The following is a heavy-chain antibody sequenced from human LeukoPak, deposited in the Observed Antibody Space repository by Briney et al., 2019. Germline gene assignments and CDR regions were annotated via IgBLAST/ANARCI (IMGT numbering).Heavy chain of an antibody. CDR3: ARSHYYLDS. Sequence: GGSLRLSCAASGFTFSSYSMNWVRQAPGKGLEWVSFISTSYSTIYADSVKGRFTISRDNAKNSVYLQMNSLRAEDTAVYYCARSHYYLDSWGQGTLVTVSS. V-gene: IGHV3-48*01. J-gene: IGHJ4*02. CDR2: ISTSYSTI. CDR1: GFTFSSYS.